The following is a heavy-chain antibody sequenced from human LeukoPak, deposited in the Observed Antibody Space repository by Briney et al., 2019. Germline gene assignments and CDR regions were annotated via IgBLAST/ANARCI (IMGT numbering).Heavy chain of an antibody. CDR2: IIPIFGTA. D-gene: IGHD3-22*01. CDR1: GGTFRSYA. Sequence: SVKVSCKTSGGTFRSYAISWVRQAPGQGLEWMGGIIPIFGTANYAQKFQGRVTITADEPTSTAYMELSSLRSEDTAIYYCASSKDYHDSSGYARTLDYWGQGTLVTVSS. V-gene: IGHV1-69*13. J-gene: IGHJ4*02. CDR3: ASSKDYHDSSGYARTLDY.